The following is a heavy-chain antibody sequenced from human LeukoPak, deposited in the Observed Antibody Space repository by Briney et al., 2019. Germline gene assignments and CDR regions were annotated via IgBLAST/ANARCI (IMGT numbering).Heavy chain of an antibody. CDR1: GFTFSSYA. CDR2: ISGSGDSA. J-gene: IGHJ4*02. V-gene: IGHV3-23*01. D-gene: IGHD4/OR15-4a*01. Sequence: PGGSLRLSCAASGFTFSSYAMSWVRQAPGKGLEWVSAISGSGDSAYYADSVKGRFTISRDNSKNTLHLQMNSLRAEDTAIYYCAKERDYGPADYWGQGTLVTVSS. CDR3: AKERDYGPADY.